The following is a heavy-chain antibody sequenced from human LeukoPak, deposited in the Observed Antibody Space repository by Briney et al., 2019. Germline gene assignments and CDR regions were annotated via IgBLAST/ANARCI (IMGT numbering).Heavy chain of an antibody. CDR1: GFTFSSYS. V-gene: IGHV3-21*01. CDR3: AREYRSGSYYVNY. D-gene: IGHD1-26*01. CDR2: ISSSSSYI. J-gene: IGHJ4*02. Sequence: PGGSLRLSCAASGFTFSSYSMNWVRQAPGKGLEWVSSISSSSSYIYYADSVKGRFTISRDNAKNSLYLQMNSLRAEDTAVYYCAREYRSGSYYVNYWGQGTLVTVSS.